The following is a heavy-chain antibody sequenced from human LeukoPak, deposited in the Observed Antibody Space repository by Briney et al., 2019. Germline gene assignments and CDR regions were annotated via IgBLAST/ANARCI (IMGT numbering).Heavy chain of an antibody. J-gene: IGHJ4*02. CDR2: IYYSGST. Sequence: PSETLSLTCTVSGGSISSSSYYWGWIRQPPGKGLEWIGSIYYSGSTYYNPSLKSRVTISVDTSKNQFSLKLSSVTAADTAVYYCAREGRDTVKGPFDYWGQGTLVTVSS. CDR1: GGSISSSSYY. D-gene: IGHD4-17*01. V-gene: IGHV4-39*07. CDR3: AREGRDTVKGPFDY.